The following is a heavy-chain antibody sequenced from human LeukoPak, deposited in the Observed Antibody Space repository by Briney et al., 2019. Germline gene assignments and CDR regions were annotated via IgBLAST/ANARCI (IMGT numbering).Heavy chain of an antibody. J-gene: IGHJ4*02. CDR1: GGSIRSYY. V-gene: IGHV4-59*08. D-gene: IGHD6-19*01. CDR3: ARAVAYFDY. CDR2: IYYSGST. Sequence: SETLSLTCTVSGGSIRSYYWSWIRQPPGKGLEWIGYIYYSGSTNYNPSLKSRVTISVDTSKNQFSLKLSSVTAADTAVYYCARAVAYFDYWGQGTLVTVSS.